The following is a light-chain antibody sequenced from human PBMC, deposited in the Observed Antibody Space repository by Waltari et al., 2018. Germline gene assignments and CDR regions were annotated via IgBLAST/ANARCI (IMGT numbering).Light chain of an antibody. Sequence: EIVLTQSPATLSLSPRGRATRSCRASQRVSSYLAWYQQKPGQAPRLLIYDASNRATGIPARFSGSGSGTDFTLTISSLEPEDFAVYYCQQRSNWPLTFGPGTKVDIK. CDR2: DAS. J-gene: IGKJ3*01. CDR3: QQRSNWPLT. V-gene: IGKV3-11*01. CDR1: QRVSSY.